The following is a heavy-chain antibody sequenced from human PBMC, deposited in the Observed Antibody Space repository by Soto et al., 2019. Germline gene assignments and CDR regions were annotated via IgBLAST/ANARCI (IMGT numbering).Heavy chain of an antibody. CDR1: GFTFSSYS. CDR2: ISSSSSYI. Sequence: GGSLRLSCAASGFTFSSYSMNWVRQAPGKGLEWVSSISSSSSYIYYADSVKGRFTISRDNAKNSLYLQMNSLRAEDTAVYYCGSAKNYDFWSGYDALDIGGQGTMVTVSS. D-gene: IGHD3-3*01. V-gene: IGHV3-21*01. J-gene: IGHJ3*02. CDR3: GSAKNYDFWSGYDALDI.